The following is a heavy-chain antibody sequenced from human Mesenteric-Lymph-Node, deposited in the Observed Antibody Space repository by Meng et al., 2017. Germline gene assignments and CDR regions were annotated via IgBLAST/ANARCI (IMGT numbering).Heavy chain of an antibody. J-gene: IGHJ5*02. D-gene: IGHD6-13*01. CDR2: IYHSGST. V-gene: IGHV4-4*02. CDR1: GGSISSINW. CDR3: ARVAAAGNEWFDP. Sequence: VQLPQQGAGLLKPSETPSLTCAVSGGSISSINWLTWVRQPPGKGLEWIGEIYHSGSTKYNPSLKSRVTISVDKSKNQFSLKLSSVTAADTAVYYCARVAAAGNEWFDPWGQGTLVTVSS.